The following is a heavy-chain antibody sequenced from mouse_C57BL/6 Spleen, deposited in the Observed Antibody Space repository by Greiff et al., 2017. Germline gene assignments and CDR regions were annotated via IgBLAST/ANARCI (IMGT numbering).Heavy chain of an antibody. CDR1: GYTFTDYY. J-gene: IGHJ3*01. Sequence: EVQLQQSGPELVKPGASVKISCKASGYTFTDYYMNWVKQSHGKSLEWIGDINPNNGGTSYNQKFKGKATLTVDKSSSTAYMELRSLTSEDSAVYYCARGEGDGYYGFAYWGQGTLVTVSA. CDR3: ARGEGDGYYGFAY. D-gene: IGHD2-3*01. V-gene: IGHV1-26*01. CDR2: INPNNGGT.